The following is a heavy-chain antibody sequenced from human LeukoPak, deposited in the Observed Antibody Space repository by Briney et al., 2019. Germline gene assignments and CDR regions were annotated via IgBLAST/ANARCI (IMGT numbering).Heavy chain of an antibody. D-gene: IGHD3-22*01. J-gene: IGHJ4*02. Sequence: GGSLRLSCAASGFTFSSYGMHWGRQAPGKGLEWVAVIWFDGNNKYYADSVKGRFTISRDNSKNTLYLQMNSLRAEDTAVYYCARDYYDNSGALDYWGQGTLVTVSS. CDR1: GFTFSSYG. CDR2: IWFDGNNK. V-gene: IGHV3-33*01. CDR3: ARDYYDNSGALDY.